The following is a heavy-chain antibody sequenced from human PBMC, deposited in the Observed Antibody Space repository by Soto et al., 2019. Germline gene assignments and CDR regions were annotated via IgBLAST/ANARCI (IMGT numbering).Heavy chain of an antibody. CDR1: GATFSSYA. D-gene: IGHD6-6*01. J-gene: IGHJ6*02. CDR3: ARALKSSSSHYYYYYGMDV. V-gene: IGHV1-69*13. Sequence: SVKVSCKASGATFSSYAISWVRQAPGQGLEWMGGIIPIVGTANYAQKFQGRVTITADESTSTAYMELSSLRSEDTAVYYCARALKSSSSHYYYYYGMDVWGQGTTVTVSS. CDR2: IIPIVGTA.